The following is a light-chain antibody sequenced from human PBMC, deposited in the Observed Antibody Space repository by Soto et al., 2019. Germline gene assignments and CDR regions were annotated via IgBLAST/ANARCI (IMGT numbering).Light chain of an antibody. CDR3: ETWDSNTHTV. CDR2: LEGSGXY. J-gene: IGLJ3*02. CDR1: SGHSSYI. V-gene: IGLV4-60*02. Sequence: QLVLTQSSSASASLGSSVKLTCTLSSGHSSYIIAWHQQQPGKAPRYLMKLEGSGXYNXGXXXPDRFSGSSSGADRYLTISNLQXEDEADYYCETWDSNTHTVFGGGTKVTVL.